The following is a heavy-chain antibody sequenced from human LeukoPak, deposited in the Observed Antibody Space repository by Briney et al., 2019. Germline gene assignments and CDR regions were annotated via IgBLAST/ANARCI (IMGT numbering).Heavy chain of an antibody. J-gene: IGHJ2*01. CDR2: IWYDGSNK. CDR3: ARDGFPGAMTQNEGWWFFDL. V-gene: IGHV3-33*08. D-gene: IGHD1-1*01. Sequence: PGGSLRLSCAASRFTFSSYGMHWVRQAPGKGLEWVAVIWYDGSNKYYADSVRGRFTISRDNSKNTLYLQMNSLRAEDTAVYFCARDGFPGAMTQNEGWWFFDLWGRGTLVTVSS. CDR1: RFTFSSYG.